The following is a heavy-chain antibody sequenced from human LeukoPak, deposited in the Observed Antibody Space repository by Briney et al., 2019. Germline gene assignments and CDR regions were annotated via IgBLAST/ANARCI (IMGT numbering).Heavy chain of an antibody. CDR1: GFTFSSYS. J-gene: IGHJ4*02. CDR2: ISSSSSYI. V-gene: IGHV3-21*01. D-gene: IGHD3-22*01. Sequence: PGGSLRLSCAASGFTFSSYSMNWVRQAPGKGLEWVSSISSSSSYIYYAGSVKGRFTISRDNAKNSLYLQMNSLRAEDTAVYYCARPRDYYDSSGYYRYYFDYWGQGTLVTVSS. CDR3: ARPRDYYDSSGYYRYYFDY.